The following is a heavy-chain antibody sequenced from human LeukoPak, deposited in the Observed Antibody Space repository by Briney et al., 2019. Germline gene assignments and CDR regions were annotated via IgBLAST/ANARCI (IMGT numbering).Heavy chain of an antibody. CDR3: ARDTVTAAEGYYYYGMDV. D-gene: IGHD4-11*01. V-gene: IGHV4-61*01. CDR1: GGSVSSGSYY. J-gene: IGHJ6*04. CDR2: IYYSGST. Sequence: SETLSLTWTVSGGSVSSGSYYWSWIRQHPGKGLEWIGYIYYSGSTNYNPSLKSRVTISVDTSKNQFSLKLSSVTAADTAVYYCARDTVTAAEGYYYYGMDVWGKGTTVTVSS.